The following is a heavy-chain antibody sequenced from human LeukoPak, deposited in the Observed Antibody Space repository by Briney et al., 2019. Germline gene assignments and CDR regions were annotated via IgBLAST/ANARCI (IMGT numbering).Heavy chain of an antibody. CDR1: GGSISSSSYY. V-gene: IGHV4-39*01. J-gene: IGHJ4*02. D-gene: IGHD6-6*01. CDR2: IYYSGST. CDR3: ARLRRTIAARRGSNYFDY. Sequence: SETLSLTCTVSGGSISSSSYYWGWIRQPPGKGLEWIGSIYYSGSTYYNPSLKSRVTISVDTSKNQFSLKLSSVTAADTAVYYCARLRRTIAARRGSNYFDYWGQGTLVTVSS.